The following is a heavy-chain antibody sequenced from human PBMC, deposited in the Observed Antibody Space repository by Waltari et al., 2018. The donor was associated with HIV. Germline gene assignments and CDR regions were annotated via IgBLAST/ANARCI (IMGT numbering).Heavy chain of an antibody. J-gene: IGHJ3*02. CDR2: ITWNSNTI. CDR3: AKVSCSSASCYVGGAFDI. V-gene: IGHV3-9*01. CDR1: GFTFDDYA. Sequence: EVQLVESGGGLVQPGRSLRLSCAASGFTFDDYAMHWVRQAPGKGLEWVSVITWNSNTIGYADSVKGRFTISRDNAKSSLYLQMSSLRAEDTAFYYCAKVSCSSASCYVGGAFDIWGQGTMVTVSS. D-gene: IGHD2-2*01.